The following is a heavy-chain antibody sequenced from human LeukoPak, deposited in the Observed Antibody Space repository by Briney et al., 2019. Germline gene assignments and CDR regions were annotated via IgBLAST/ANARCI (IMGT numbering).Heavy chain of an antibody. D-gene: IGHD1-26*01. CDR3: AKYSGSYYYPPNWDS. V-gene: IGHV3-23*01. Sequence: GGFLRLSCAASGFTFSNYAMTWVRQAPGKGLEWVSGISGSGSSTYYADSVKGRFTLSRDYPKNTLYLQMNSLRAEDTAVYFCAKYSGSYYYPPNWDSWGQGTLVTVSS. CDR1: GFTFSNYA. J-gene: IGHJ4*02. CDR2: ISGSGSST.